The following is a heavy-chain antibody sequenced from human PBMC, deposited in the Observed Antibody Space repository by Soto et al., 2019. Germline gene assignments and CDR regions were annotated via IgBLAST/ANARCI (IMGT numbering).Heavy chain of an antibody. CDR3: AKSLWVGATTEGIDY. D-gene: IGHD1-26*01. V-gene: IGHV3-23*04. J-gene: IGHJ4*02. CDR1: GFTFDDYA. Sequence: EVQLVESGGGLVQPGRSLRLSCAASGFTFDDYAMHWVRQVPGKGLEWVSGIGASGGSTYYSDSLKGRFTISRDNSRNTVFLQMKSLRAEDTAVYYCAKSLWVGATTEGIDYWGQGTLVTVSS. CDR2: IGASGGST.